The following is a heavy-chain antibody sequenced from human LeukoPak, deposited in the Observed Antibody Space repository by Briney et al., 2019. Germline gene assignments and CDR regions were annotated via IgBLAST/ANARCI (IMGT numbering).Heavy chain of an antibody. CDR3: AKSLPRYYYYGMDV. Sequence: GGSLRLSCAASGFAFSSYAMSWVRQAPGKGLEWVSAISGSGGSTYYADSVKGRFTISRDNSKNTLYLQMNSLRAEDTAVYYCAKSLPRYYYYGMDVWGQGTTVTVSS. V-gene: IGHV3-23*01. J-gene: IGHJ6*02. CDR1: GFAFSSYA. CDR2: ISGSGGST.